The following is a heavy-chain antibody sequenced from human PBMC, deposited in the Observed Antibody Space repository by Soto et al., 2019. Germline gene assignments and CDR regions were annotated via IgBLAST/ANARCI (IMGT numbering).Heavy chain of an antibody. V-gene: IGHV3-33*01. Sequence: QVQLVESGGGVVQPGRSLRLSCAASGFTFSSYGMHWVRQAPGKGLEWVAVIWYDGSNKYYVDSVKGRFTISRDNSKNTLYLQMNSLRAEDTAVYYCAREYQECSTDWQIFAYWGQGTLVTVSS. CDR3: AREYQECSTDWQIFAY. D-gene: IGHD6-19*01. J-gene: IGHJ4*02. CDR1: GFTFSSYG. CDR2: IWYDGSNK.